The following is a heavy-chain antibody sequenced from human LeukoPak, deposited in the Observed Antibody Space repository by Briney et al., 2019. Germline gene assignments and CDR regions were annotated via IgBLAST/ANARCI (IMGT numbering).Heavy chain of an antibody. CDR3: ARDSGWYAFDI. V-gene: IGHV3-66*01. J-gene: IGHJ3*02. CDR1: GFTVSSNY. CDR2: IYSGGST. D-gene: IGHD6-13*01. Sequence: GESLRLSCAASGFTVSSNYMSWVRQAPGKGLEWVSVIYSGGSTYYADSVKGRFTISRDNSKNTLYLQMNSLRAEDTAVYYCARDSGWYAFDIWGQGTMVTVSS.